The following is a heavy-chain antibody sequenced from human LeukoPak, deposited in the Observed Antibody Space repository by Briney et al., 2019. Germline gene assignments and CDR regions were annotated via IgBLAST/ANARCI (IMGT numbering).Heavy chain of an antibody. Sequence: SETLSLTCSVSGGSISSSSYYWGWIRQPPGKGLEWIGTIYYSGSTYYNPSLKSRVTISVDTSKNQFSLKLSSVTAADTAVYYCARTIAARSWWFDPWGQGTLVTVSS. D-gene: IGHD6-6*01. CDR1: GGSISSSSYY. J-gene: IGHJ5*02. CDR3: ARTIAARSWWFDP. V-gene: IGHV4-39*07. CDR2: IYYSGST.